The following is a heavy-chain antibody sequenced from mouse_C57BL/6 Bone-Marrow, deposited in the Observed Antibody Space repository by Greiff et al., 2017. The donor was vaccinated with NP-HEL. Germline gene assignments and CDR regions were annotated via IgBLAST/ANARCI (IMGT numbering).Heavy chain of an antibody. Sequence: DVMLVESGGGLVKPGGSLKLSCAASGFTFSSYAMSWVRQTPEKRLEWVATISDGGSYTYYPDNVKGRFTISRDNAKNNLYLQMSHLKSEDTAMYYCARERYYGSSQYYFDYWGQGTTLTVSS. CDR1: GFTFSSYA. CDR3: ARERYYGSSQYYFDY. J-gene: IGHJ2*01. V-gene: IGHV5-4*01. CDR2: ISDGGSYT. D-gene: IGHD1-1*01.